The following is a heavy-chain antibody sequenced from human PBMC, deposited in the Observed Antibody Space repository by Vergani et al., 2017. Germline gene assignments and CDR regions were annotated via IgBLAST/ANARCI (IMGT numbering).Heavy chain of an antibody. V-gene: IGHV4-39*01. J-gene: IGHJ4*02. CDR2: VFYGGRT. CDR3: ARQIAVVRPSSMTAFDY. D-gene: IGHD6-19*01. Sequence: QMQLQESGPGLVKPSETLSLSCTVSGDSISTSSYAWGWLRQPPGKTLEWIGTVFYGGRTSYNPSLKSRVTLHLHTAKKRISLHLTPVTAADTAVYYCARQIAVVRPSSMTAFDYWGRGSLVADSS. CDR1: GDSISTSSYA.